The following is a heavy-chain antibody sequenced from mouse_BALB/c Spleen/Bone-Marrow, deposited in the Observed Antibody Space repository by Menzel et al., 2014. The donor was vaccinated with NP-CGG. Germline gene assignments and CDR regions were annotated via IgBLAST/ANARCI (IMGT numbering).Heavy chain of an antibody. V-gene: IGHV4-1*02. CDR2: INPDSSTI. Sequence: EVKLQESGGGLVQPGGSLKLSCAASGFDFSRYWMSWVRQVPGKGLKWIGEINPDSSTINYTPSLKDKFIISRDNAKNTLYLQMSKVRSEDTALYYCARLNYYGNLFVWGAGTTVTVSS. CDR3: ARLNYYGNLFV. CDR1: GFDFSRYW. D-gene: IGHD1-1*01. J-gene: IGHJ1*01.